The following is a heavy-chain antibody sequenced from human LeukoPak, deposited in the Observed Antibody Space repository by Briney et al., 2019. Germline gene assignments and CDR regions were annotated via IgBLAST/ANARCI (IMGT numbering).Heavy chain of an antibody. Sequence: SQTLSLTCVISGDSVPSNSAAWHWIRQSPSRGLEWLGRTYYRSKWYNDYALSVKSRININPDASKNQFSLQLNYVTPEDTAVYYCARESSSWYGYFHHWGQGTLVTVSS. CDR1: GDSVPSNSAA. J-gene: IGHJ1*01. CDR2: TYYRSKWYN. V-gene: IGHV6-1*01. D-gene: IGHD6-13*01. CDR3: ARESSSWYGYFHH.